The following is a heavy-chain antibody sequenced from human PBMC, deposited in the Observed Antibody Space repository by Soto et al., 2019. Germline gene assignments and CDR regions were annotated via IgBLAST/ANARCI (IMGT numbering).Heavy chain of an antibody. D-gene: IGHD3-22*01. Sequence: TGGSLRLSCAASGFTFSSYAMHWVRQAPGKGLEWVAVISYDGSNKYYADSVKGRFTISRDNSKNTLYLQMNSLRAEDTAVYYCARSYYYDSSGYYPIDYWGQGTLVTVSS. CDR1: GFTFSSYA. CDR3: ARSYYYDSSGYYPIDY. CDR2: ISYDGSNK. J-gene: IGHJ4*02. V-gene: IGHV3-30-3*01.